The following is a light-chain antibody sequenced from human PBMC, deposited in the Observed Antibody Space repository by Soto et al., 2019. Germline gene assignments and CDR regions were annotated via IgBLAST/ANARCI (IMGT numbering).Light chain of an antibody. CDR3: SLYTSCSPRGV. CDR2: EVS. Sequence: QSVLTQPASVSGSPGQPITISCTGTSSDVGGYNYVSWYQQHPGKAPKLMISEVSNRPSGDSNRFSGSKSGNTASLTISGLQAEDEADYYGSLYTSCSPRGVFGTGTKV. J-gene: IGLJ1*01. CDR1: SSDVGGYNY. V-gene: IGLV2-14*03.